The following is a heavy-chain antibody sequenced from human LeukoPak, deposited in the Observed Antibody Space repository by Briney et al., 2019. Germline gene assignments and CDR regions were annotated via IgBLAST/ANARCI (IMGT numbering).Heavy chain of an antibody. CDR1: GFTFSSYS. CDR3: AKELTTERTPGVDS. J-gene: IGHJ4*02. Sequence: TGRSLRLSCTSSGFTFSSYSMSWVRQGPATGLEWVSAISGSGDTTFYADSVKGRFTISRDNSKKTLYLQVNSLRAEDTAVYFCAKELTTERTPGVDSWGQGTLVTVSS. V-gene: IGHV3-23*01. D-gene: IGHD4-17*01. CDR2: ISGSGDTT.